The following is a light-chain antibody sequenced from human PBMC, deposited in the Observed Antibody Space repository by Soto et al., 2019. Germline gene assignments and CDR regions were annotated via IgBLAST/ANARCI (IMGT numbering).Light chain of an antibody. Sequence: IQNNPPPSSLSACVGDRVTITFRASQSISNWLAWYQQKPGRAPKLLIYRASTLESGVPSRFSGSGSETEITLTISSLQPDDAAYYYCQQYSSYWTFSQGTKVDIK. CDR2: RAS. CDR1: QSISNW. CDR3: QQYSSYWT. J-gene: IGKJ1*01. V-gene: IGKV1-5*03.